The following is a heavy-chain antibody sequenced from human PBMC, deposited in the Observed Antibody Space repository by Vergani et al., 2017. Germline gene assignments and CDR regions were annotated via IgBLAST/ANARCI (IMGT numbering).Heavy chain of an antibody. J-gene: IGHJ4*02. CDR1: GGSISSGGYY. CDR3: ARVAYGSGGSCYPPRVDY. Sequence: QVQLQESGPGLVKPSQTLSLTCTVSGGSISSGGYYWSWIRQHPGKGLEWIGYIYYSGSTYYNPSLKSRVTISVDTSKNQFSLKLSSVTAADTAVYYCARVAYGSGGSCYPPRVDYWGQGTLVTVSS. CDR2: IYYSGST. D-gene: IGHD2-15*01. V-gene: IGHV4-31*03.